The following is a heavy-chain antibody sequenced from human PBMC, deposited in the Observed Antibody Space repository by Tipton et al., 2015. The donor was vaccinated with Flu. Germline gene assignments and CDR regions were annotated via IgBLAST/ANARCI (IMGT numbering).Heavy chain of an antibody. CDR1: GGSIDTGGYY. V-gene: IGHV4-39*07. CDR2: LHYSGSA. D-gene: IGHD5-24*01. J-gene: IGHJ4*02. Sequence: GLVKPSETLSLTCNVFGGSIDTGGYYWAWIRQSPEKGLEWIGTLHYSGSADYNPSLKSRVSNSVDTSKNQFSLKMTSVSAADTAVYYCARVGDGYAYDYWGQGTLVTVSS. CDR3: ARVGDGYAYDY.